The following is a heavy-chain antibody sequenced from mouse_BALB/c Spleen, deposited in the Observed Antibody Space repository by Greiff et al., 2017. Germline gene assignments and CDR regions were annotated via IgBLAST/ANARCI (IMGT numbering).Heavy chain of an antibody. J-gene: IGHJ1*01. CDR3: DTPRGYLYLGV. CDR1: GFNIKDTY. V-gene: IGHV14-3*02. Sequence: VQLQQSGAELVKPGASVKLSCTASGFNIKDTYMHWVKQRPEQGLEWIGRIDPANGNTKYDPKFQGKATITADTSSNTAYLQLSSLTSEDTAVYYCDTPRGYLYLGVWGAGTAVTVSS. CDR2: IDPANGNT.